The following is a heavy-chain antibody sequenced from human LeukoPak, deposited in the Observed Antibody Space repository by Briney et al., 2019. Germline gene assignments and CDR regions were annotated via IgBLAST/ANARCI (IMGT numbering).Heavy chain of an antibody. V-gene: IGHV4-4*09. CDR2: ISTSEST. CDR1: RGSISTYY. CDR3: ARRRTTGTTGYFDY. D-gene: IGHD1-1*01. Sequence: PSETLSLTCTISRGSISTYYWSWIRQPPGEGLEWIGYISTSESTNYNPSLKSRITISVDTSKNQFSLNLSSVTAADTAVYYCARRRTTGTTGYFDYWGQGTLVTVSS. J-gene: IGHJ4*02.